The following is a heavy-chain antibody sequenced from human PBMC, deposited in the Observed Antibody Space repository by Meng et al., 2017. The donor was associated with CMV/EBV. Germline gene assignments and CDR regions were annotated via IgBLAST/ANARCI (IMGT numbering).Heavy chain of an antibody. Sequence: ASVKVSCKASGCTFTSYYMHWVRQAPGQGLEWMGIINPSGGSTSYAQKFQGRVTMTRDTSTSTVYMELSSLRSEDAAVYYCARDPYCSSTSCYTGTPLNYGMDVWGQGTTVTVSS. CDR2: INPSGGST. CDR3: ARDPYCSSTSCYTGTPLNYGMDV. CDR1: GCTFTSYY. V-gene: IGHV1-46*01. J-gene: IGHJ6*02. D-gene: IGHD2-2*02.